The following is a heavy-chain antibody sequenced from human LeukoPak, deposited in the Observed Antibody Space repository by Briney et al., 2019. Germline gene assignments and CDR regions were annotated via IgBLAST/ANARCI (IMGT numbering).Heavy chain of an antibody. Sequence: KASETLSLTCTVSGGSISSSSYYWGWIRQPPGKGLEWIGSIYYSGSTYYNPSLKSRVTISVDTSKNQFSLKMSSVTAADTAVYFCVRDLEHFDIDYSGQGALVTVSS. CDR2: IYYSGST. V-gene: IGHV4-39*07. J-gene: IGHJ4*02. D-gene: IGHD1/OR15-1a*01. CDR3: VRDLEHFDIDY. CDR1: GGSISSSSYY.